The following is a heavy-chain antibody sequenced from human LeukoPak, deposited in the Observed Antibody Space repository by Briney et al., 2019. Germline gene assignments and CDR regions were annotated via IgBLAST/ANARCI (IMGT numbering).Heavy chain of an antibody. V-gene: IGHV4-30-2*01. CDR2: IYHSGDT. J-gene: IGHJ4*02. D-gene: IGHD6-13*01. CDR3: ARLIAADPQLDC. CDR1: GGSITSGGYY. Sequence: PSETLSLTCTVSGGSITSGGYYWSWIRQAPGRGLEWIGYIYHSGDTYSNPSLKGRATVSMVRSKNQFSLNLSSVTAADTAVYYCARLIAADPQLDCWGQGTLVTVSS.